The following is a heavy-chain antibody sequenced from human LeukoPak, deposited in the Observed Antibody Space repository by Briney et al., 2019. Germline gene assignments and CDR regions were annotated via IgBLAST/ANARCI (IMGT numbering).Heavy chain of an antibody. V-gene: IGHV4-59*01. D-gene: IGHD6-13*01. CDR1: GGSISSDH. CDR2: IYYSGST. Sequence: SETLSLTCTVSGGSISSDHWSWIRQPPGKGLEWIGYIYYSGSTNYSPSLKSRVTISIDTPKNQFSLKVSSVTAADTAVYYCARTFSSSRLDYWGQGTLVTVSS. J-gene: IGHJ4*02. CDR3: ARTFSSSRLDY.